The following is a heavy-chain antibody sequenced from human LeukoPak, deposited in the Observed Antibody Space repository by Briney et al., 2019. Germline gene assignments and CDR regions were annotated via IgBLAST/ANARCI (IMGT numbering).Heavy chain of an antibody. D-gene: IGHD6-13*01. J-gene: IGHJ4*02. CDR3: ADSSWYEIYYFDY. V-gene: IGHV3-23*01. CDR2: ISGGGGSS. CDR1: GFTFCSYA. Sequence: GGSLRRSCAASGFTFCSYAMSWVRPAPGKGREGVSAISGGGGSSYYADSVKDRFTISRDNSKNTLYLQMNSLRAEDTAVYYCADSSWYEIYYFDYWGQGTLVTVSS.